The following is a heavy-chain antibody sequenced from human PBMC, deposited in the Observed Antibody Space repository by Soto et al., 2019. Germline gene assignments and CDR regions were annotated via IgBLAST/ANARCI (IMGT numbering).Heavy chain of an antibody. D-gene: IGHD6-13*01. CDR3: AREGSWPYYYYGMDV. Sequence: QVQLVQSGDEVKKPGASVKVSCKDSGYTFTTYGISWVRQAPGQGLEWMGWISAYNGDTKYAQNVQDRVSMTTDTPPSTACMELRSLRSDDTAVYYCAREGSWPYYYYGMDVWDQGSTVTVTS. CDR1: GYTFTTYG. J-gene: IGHJ6*02. V-gene: IGHV1-18*01. CDR2: ISAYNGDT.